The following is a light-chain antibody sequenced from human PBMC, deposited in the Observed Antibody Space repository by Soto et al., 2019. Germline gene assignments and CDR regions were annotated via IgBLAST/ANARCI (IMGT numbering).Light chain of an antibody. Sequence: DIHMTQSPATMSASVGDRATLTCRASQSVSSDLAWYQQKPGKSPSLLIYTISSLHSGVPSRFSGSGSGTDFTLTISSLQPEDFAIYYCQQYNNTPPTFGQGTKVDIK. CDR3: QQYNNTPPT. CDR1: QSVSSD. V-gene: IGKV1-39*01. J-gene: IGKJ1*01. CDR2: TIS.